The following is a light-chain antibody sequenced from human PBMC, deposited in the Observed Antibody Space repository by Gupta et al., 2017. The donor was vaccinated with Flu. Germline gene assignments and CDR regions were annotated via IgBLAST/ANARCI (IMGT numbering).Light chain of an antibody. CDR1: SNDVGGSNH. Sequence: QSALTQPRSVSASPGQSVTLSCTGTSNDVGGSNHVSWYQQHPGKAPKVIVYEGSQRPSGVTDRFSCASAGNTASLTISGLQAEDEADYYCCSSEGSNLHLVFGGGTKVTVL. CDR2: EGS. V-gene: IGLV2-11*01. CDR3: CSSEGSNLHLV. J-gene: IGLJ3*02.